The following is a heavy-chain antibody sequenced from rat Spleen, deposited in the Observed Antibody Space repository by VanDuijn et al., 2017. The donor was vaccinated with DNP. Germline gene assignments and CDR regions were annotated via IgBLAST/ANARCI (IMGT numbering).Heavy chain of an antibody. CDR2: ISYSGST. D-gene: IGHD1-6*01. V-gene: IGHV3-1*01. CDR1: GYSITSNY. J-gene: IGHJ3*01. CDR3: ARSGYNTDYYHLGAY. Sequence: EVQLQESGPGLVKPSQSLSLTCSVTGYSITSNYWGWIRKFPGNKMEWMAYISYSGSTTYNPSLKSRISITRDTSKNQFFLQLNSVTTEDTATYYCARSGYNTDYYHLGAYWGQGTLVTVSS.